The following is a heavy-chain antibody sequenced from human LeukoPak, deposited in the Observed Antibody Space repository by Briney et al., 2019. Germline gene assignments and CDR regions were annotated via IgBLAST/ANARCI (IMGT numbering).Heavy chain of an antibody. D-gene: IGHD2-21*02. Sequence: GGSLRLSCAVSGFTFTSYWMSWVRQAPGKGLEWVANINEDGSYKFHADSVKGRLTSSRDNYKNSLYLQMSSLRADDTAVYYCARDATRGGDNDYWGQGTRVIVSS. V-gene: IGHV3-7*01. CDR3: ARDATRGGDNDY. J-gene: IGHJ4*02. CDR1: GFTFTSYW. CDR2: INEDGSYK.